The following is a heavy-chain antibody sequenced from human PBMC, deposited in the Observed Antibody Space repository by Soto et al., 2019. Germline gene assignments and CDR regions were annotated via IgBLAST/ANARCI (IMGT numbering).Heavy chain of an antibody. CDR2: ISYDGNNK. J-gene: IGHJ6*02. CDR1: GITFSSYA. Sequence: HPGGSLRLSCAASGITFSSYAMHWVRQAPGKGLEWVAVISYDGNNKYYADSVKGRFTISRDNSKNTLSLQVDNLRAEDTAVYYCAINRYGVDVWGQGTTVTVSS. V-gene: IGHV3-30-3*01. CDR3: AINRYGVDV.